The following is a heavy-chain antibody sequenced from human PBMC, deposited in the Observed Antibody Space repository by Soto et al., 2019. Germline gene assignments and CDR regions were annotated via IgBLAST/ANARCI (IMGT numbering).Heavy chain of an antibody. J-gene: IGHJ6*02. V-gene: IGHV1-69*18. CDR1: GGTFSTYG. CDR3: ARVVMTTVPASFYYGLDV. Sequence: QVQLVQSGAEVRKPGSSVTVSCKASGGTFSTYGITWVRQAPGQGLEWMGNIIHLTGTANYAQRFRGRVTITEDESTTTAYMELTILRSEDTALYYCARVVMTTVPASFYYGLDVWGQGTTVTVSS. CDR2: IIHLTGTA. D-gene: IGHD4-4*01.